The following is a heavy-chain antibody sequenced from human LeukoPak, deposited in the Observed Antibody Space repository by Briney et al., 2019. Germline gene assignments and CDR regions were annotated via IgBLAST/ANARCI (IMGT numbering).Heavy chain of an antibody. CDR2: INPNSGGT. CDR1: GYTFTGYY. CDR3: ARDPRADFTIFGVVNYYYYYYMDV. D-gene: IGHD3-3*01. J-gene: IGHJ6*03. Sequence: GASVKVSCKASGYTFTGYYMHWVRQAPGQGLEWMGWINPNSGGTNYAQKFQGRVTMTRDASISTAYMELSRLRSDDTAVYYCARDPRADFTIFGVVNYYYYYYMDVWGKGTTVTVSS. V-gene: IGHV1-2*02.